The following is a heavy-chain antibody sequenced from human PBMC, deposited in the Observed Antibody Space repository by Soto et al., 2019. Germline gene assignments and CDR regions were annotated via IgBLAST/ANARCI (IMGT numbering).Heavy chain of an antibody. D-gene: IGHD2-2*01. CDR1: GYTFTSYA. J-gene: IGHJ5*02. V-gene: IGHV1-3*01. CDR2: INAGNGNT. Sequence: GASVKVSCKASGYTFTSYAMHWVRQAPGQRLEWMGWINAGNGNTKYSQKFQGRVTITRDTSTSTVYMELSSLRSEDTAVYYCAREGIVVVPAQHWFDPWGQGTLVTVSS. CDR3: AREGIVVVPAQHWFDP.